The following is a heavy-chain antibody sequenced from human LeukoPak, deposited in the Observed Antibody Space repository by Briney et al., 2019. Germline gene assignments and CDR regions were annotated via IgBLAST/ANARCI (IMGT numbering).Heavy chain of an antibody. CDR2: ISGGGETT. Sequence: PGGSLRLSCAASGFTFSNNAMNWVRQAPGKGLEWVSSISGGGETTYYADSAKGRFTISRDNSQNTLYLQMNSLRAEDTAVYYCARDYADYVGYFFFDYWGQGTLVTVSS. J-gene: IGHJ4*02. CDR1: GFTFSNNA. D-gene: IGHD4-17*01. V-gene: IGHV3-23*01. CDR3: ARDYADYVGYFFFDY.